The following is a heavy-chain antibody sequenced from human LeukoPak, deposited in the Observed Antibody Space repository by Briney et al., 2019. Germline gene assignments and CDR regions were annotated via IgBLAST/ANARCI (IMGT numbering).Heavy chain of an antibody. D-gene: IGHD6-19*01. CDR1: EFTFSSYG. Sequence: PGRSLRLSCAASEFTFSSYGMHWVRQAPGKGLEWVAVISYDGNNKYYADSVKGRFTISRDDSKNTLYLQMNSLRAEDTAVFYCAKDFSHSSGWYWYFDYWGQGTLVTVSS. V-gene: IGHV3-30*18. CDR2: ISYDGNNK. CDR3: AKDFSHSSGWYWYFDY. J-gene: IGHJ4*02.